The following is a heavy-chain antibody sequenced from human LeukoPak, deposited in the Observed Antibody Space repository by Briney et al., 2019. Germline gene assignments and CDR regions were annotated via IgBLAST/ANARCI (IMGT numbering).Heavy chain of an antibody. D-gene: IGHD2-15*01. CDR3: ARGLELGYCSGGSCYLNYY. Sequence: GGSLRLSCAASGFTFSRYSMNWVRQAPGKGLEWVSSISSSSSYIYYADSVKGRFTISRDNAKNSLYLQMNSLRAEDTAVYYCARGLELGYCSGGSCYLNYYWGQGTLVTVSS. CDR1: GFTFSRYS. J-gene: IGHJ4*02. V-gene: IGHV3-21*01. CDR2: ISSSSSYI.